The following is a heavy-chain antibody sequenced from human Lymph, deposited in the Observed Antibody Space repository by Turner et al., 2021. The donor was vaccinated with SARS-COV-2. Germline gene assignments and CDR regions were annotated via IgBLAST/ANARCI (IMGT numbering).Heavy chain of an antibody. D-gene: IGHD3-3*02. Sequence: EVQLFASGGGLLKPRWSLRLSSPASGFTFSFYSMNWFRQAPGKGLEWVASISSSSSYIYYADSVKGRFTISRDNAKNSLWLQMNSLRAEDTAVYYCARDLAPYSYYGMDVWGQGTTVTVSS. V-gene: IGHV3-21*01. CDR1: GFTFSFYS. CDR3: ARDLAPYSYYGMDV. CDR2: ISSSSSYI. J-gene: IGHJ6*02.